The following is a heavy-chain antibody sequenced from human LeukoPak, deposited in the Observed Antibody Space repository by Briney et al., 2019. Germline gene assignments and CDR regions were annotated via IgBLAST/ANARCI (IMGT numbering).Heavy chain of an antibody. CDR2: IYPGDSDT. CDR1: GYTFSSYW. D-gene: IGHD3-3*01. V-gene: IGHV5-51*01. Sequence: RGESLKISCKGSGYTFSSYWIGWVRQMPGKGLEWMGIIYPGDSDTRYSPSLQGQVTISVDTSIGTAYLQWSSLKASDTAIYYCARQNDFRLDYWGQGTLVTV. J-gene: IGHJ4*02. CDR3: ARQNDFRLDY.